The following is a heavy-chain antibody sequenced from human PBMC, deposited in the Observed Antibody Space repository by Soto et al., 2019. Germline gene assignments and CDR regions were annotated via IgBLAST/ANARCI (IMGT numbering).Heavy chain of an antibody. J-gene: IGHJ4*02. CDR2: IDGSGATK. CDR1: GFTFNDFE. D-gene: IGHD3-22*01. V-gene: IGHV3-48*03. Sequence: EVQLLESGGGLVQPGGSLRLSCGVSGFTFNDFEMNWVRQAPGKGPEWLAYIDGSGATKKYADSVRGRFTISRDNPNNSLFLQMSSLTAADTAIYYCARGFRRLNYWGQGTLVSVSS. CDR3: ARGFRRLNY.